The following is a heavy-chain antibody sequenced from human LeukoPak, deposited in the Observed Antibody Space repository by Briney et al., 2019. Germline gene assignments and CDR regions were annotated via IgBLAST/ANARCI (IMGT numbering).Heavy chain of an antibody. J-gene: IGHJ5*02. CDR1: GYDFSTFW. D-gene: IGHD6-13*01. V-gene: IGHV5-51*01. CDR3: ARQSVIAVAGTGWFGP. CDR2: INPDDSDT. Sequence: GESLKLSCMTSGYDFSTFWIGWVRQMPGKGLEWMGIINPDDSDTRYSPSFQGQVTISVDKSIRTAYLQWSSLKASDTAMYYCARQSVIAVAGTGWFGPWGQGTLVTVSS.